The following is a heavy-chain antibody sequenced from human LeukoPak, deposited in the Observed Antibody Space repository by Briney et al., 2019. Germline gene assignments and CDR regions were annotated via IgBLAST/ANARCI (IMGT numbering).Heavy chain of an antibody. CDR2: IWYDGSNK. Sequence: GGSLRLSCAASGFTFISYGMHWVRQAPGKGLEWVAVIWYDGSNKYYADSVKGRFTISRDNSKNTLYLQMNSLRAEDTAVYYCARGDPYSYYMDVWGKGTTVTVSS. CDR3: ARGDPYSYYMDV. CDR1: GFTFISYG. V-gene: IGHV3-33*01. J-gene: IGHJ6*03.